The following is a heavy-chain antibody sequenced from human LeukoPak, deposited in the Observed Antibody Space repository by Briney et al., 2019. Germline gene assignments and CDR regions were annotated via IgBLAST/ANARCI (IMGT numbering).Heavy chain of an antibody. CDR1: GFTFRSYA. J-gene: IGHJ4*02. CDR2: ISGSGEST. Sequence: GGSLRLSCAASGFTFRSYAVSWVRQAPGKGLEWVSGISGSGESTYYADSVTGRFTISRDKPKNTLYLQMNSLRAEDTAVYYCAKDRQNYYGSGYYFDYWGQGTLVIVSS. D-gene: IGHD3-10*01. V-gene: IGHV3-23*01. CDR3: AKDRQNYYGSGYYFDY.